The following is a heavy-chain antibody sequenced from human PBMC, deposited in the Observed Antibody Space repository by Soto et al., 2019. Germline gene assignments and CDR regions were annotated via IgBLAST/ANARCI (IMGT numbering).Heavy chain of an antibody. CDR3: AMGMISRSPSHGMDP. CDR1: GFSFGSYS. J-gene: IGHJ6*02. D-gene: IGHD3-16*01. CDR2: IGGDAVTT. V-gene: IGHV3-23*01. Sequence: PGGSLRLSCAASGFSFGSYSMTWVRQAPGKGLEWVSVIGGDAVTTYYADSVKGRFTVSRDNSKNTVHLQMNSLRAEDTAVYYCAMGMISRSPSHGMDPWGQGTTVPVSS.